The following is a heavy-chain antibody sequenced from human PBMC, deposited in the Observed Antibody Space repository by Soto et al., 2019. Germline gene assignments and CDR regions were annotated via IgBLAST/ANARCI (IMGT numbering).Heavy chain of an antibody. D-gene: IGHD6-13*01. V-gene: IGHV1-8*02. CDR3: SRMASAGTLNWFDP. CDR1: GYTFINFD. J-gene: IGHJ5*02. Sequence: QVQLVQSGAEVKEPGASVRVSCKASGYTFINFDISWVRQAAGQGLEWLGWMNPGSGKTGYASKFQTRVAMTRDASTCTSHLELSSLTSDDTAVYYCSRMASAGTLNWFDPWGQGTLVTVSS. CDR2: MNPGSGKT.